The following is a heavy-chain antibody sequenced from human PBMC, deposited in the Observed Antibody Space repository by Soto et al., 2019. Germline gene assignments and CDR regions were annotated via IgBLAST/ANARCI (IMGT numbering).Heavy chain of an antibody. CDR1: GGTFRCCR. V-gene: IGHV1-69*13. J-gene: IGHJ4*02. CDR3: VRDCWAKRRSN. Sequence: SAMVPCQDVGGTFRCCRINWVRQAPGQGLVWVGGIVAIYPPPEYAEKFQGRVTVAADECARGAYMGLRSLKSQDTAVYYCVRDCWAKRRSNWGQGTRVTVSS. D-gene: IGHD6-13*01. CDR2: IVAIYPPP.